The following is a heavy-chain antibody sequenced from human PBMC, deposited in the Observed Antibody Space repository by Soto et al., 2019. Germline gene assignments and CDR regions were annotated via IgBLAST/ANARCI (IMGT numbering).Heavy chain of an antibody. CDR1: GDALTSCY. J-gene: IGHJ6*03. Sequence: ASVKVSSKASGDALTSCYLRWVRQATGQGLEWMGIINPSGGSTSYAQKFQGRVTMTRDTSTSTVYMELSSLRSEDTAVYYCARQSVGITWSAYYYYLDVWGKGTTVTVSS. CDR3: ARQSVGITWSAYYYYLDV. D-gene: IGHD3-3*01. V-gene: IGHV1-46*03. CDR2: INPSGGST.